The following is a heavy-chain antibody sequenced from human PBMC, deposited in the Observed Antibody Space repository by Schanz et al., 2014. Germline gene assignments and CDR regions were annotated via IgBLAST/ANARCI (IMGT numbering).Heavy chain of an antibody. J-gene: IGHJ6*02. Sequence: QVQLVQSGAEVKKPGASVKVSCKASGYTFTGYYMNWVRQAPGQGLEWMGWINPNSGGTDYAQKFQGRVTMTRDTSISTAYMELSRLTSDDTAVFFCARENTAVAGMPRVMDVWGQGTTVTVTS. D-gene: IGHD6-19*01. V-gene: IGHV1-2*02. CDR3: ARENTAVAGMPRVMDV. CDR2: INPNSGGT. CDR1: GYTFTGYY.